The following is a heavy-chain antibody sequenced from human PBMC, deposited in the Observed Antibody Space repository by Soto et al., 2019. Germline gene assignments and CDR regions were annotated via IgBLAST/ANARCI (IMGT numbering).Heavy chain of an antibody. Sequence: GGCLRLSCAASGFTFSSYDMHWVRQATGKGLEWVSAIGTAGDTYYPGSVKGRFTISRENAKNSLYLQMNSLRAEDTAVYYCARGRTHSSSWYGGLGPCYLDYWGQGTMVTASS. CDR1: GFTFSSYD. CDR2: IGTAGDT. V-gene: IGHV3-13*01. CDR3: ARGRTHSSSWYGGLGPCYLDY. J-gene: IGHJ4*01. D-gene: IGHD6-13*01.